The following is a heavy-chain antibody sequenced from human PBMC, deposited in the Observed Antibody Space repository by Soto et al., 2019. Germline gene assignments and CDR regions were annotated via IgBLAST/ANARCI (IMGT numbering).Heavy chain of an antibody. CDR2: ISAYNRYT. CDR3: ARAGQYYDSSGYAD. J-gene: IGHJ4*02. V-gene: IGHV1-18*01. CDR1: GYSFATSG. Sequence: QVKLVQSGTEVKKPGASMKVSCKASGYSFATSGISWVRQAPGKGLARMGWISAYNRYTHHDQKTKDRIFMTTATSTSTAYLELRSLRSDDTAVYYCARAGQYYDSSGYADWGQGTLVTVSS. D-gene: IGHD3-22*01.